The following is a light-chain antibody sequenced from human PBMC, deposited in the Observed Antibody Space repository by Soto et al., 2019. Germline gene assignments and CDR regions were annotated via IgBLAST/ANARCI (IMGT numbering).Light chain of an antibody. Sequence: EIVLTHSPCTLSLSPGERATLSCRASQSVSSSYLAWYQQKPGQAPRLLIYDASNRATGIPDRFSGSGSGTDFTLTISRLEPDDFAVYYCHQYDNLPWTFGQGTKVDIK. CDR3: HQYDNLPWT. J-gene: IGKJ1*01. V-gene: IGKV3-20*01. CDR2: DAS. CDR1: QSVSSSY.